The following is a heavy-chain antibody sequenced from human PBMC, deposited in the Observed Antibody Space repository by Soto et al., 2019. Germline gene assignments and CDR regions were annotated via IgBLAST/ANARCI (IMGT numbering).Heavy chain of an antibody. CDR2: TYYRSQWYN. CDR1: GDSVSSNSVA. J-gene: IGHJ4*02. D-gene: IGHD6-19*01. CDR3: VRLYSSARAFDY. Sequence: TLSLTCAISGDSVSSNSVAWSWIRQSPSRGLEWLGRTYYRSQWYNDYALSVKSRITINPDTSKNQFPLQLNSVTPEDTAVYYCVRLYSSARAFDYWGQGTRGTVSS. V-gene: IGHV6-1*01.